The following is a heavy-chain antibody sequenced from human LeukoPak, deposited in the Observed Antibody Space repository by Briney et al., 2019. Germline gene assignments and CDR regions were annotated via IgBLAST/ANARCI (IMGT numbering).Heavy chain of an antibody. D-gene: IGHD3-3*01. CDR3: ASGMYYDFWSGYYGPVGDYYYYMDV. Sequence: GGSLRLSCAASGFTFSSYAMTWVRQAPGKGLEWVSYISSSSSTIYYADSVKGRFTISRDNAKNSLYLQMNSLRAEDTAVYYCASGMYYDFWSGYYGPVGDYYYYMDVWGKGTTVTVSS. CDR2: ISSSSSTI. J-gene: IGHJ6*03. CDR1: GFTFSSYA. V-gene: IGHV3-48*01.